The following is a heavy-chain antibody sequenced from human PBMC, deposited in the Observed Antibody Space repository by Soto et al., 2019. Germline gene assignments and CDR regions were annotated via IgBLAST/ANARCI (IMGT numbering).Heavy chain of an antibody. J-gene: IGHJ4*02. CDR1: GFTFSSYG. D-gene: IGHD1-20*01. CDR2: ISYDGSNK. V-gene: IGHV3-30*18. CDR3: AKDNSLFSALDY. Sequence: QVQLVESGGGVVQPGRSLRLSCAASGFTFSSYGMHWVRQAPGKGLEWVAVISYDGSNKYYADSVKGRFTISRDNSKNTLYLQMNSLRAEDTAVYYCAKDNSLFSALDYWGQGTLVTVSS.